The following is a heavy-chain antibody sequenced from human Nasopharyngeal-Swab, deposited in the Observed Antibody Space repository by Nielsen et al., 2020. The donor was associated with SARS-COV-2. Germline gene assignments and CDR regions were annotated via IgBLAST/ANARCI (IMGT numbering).Heavy chain of an antibody. J-gene: IGHJ4*02. CDR1: GFTFSSYA. D-gene: IGHD5-18*01. V-gene: IGHV3-23*01. CDR2: ISGSGGGT. CDR3: AKDPRNTAMVNYFDY. Sequence: GGSLRLPCAASGFTFSSYAMSWVRQAPGKGLEWVSAISGSGGGTYYADSVKGRFTISRDNSKNTLYLQMNSLRAEDTAVYYCAKDPRNTAMVNYFDYWGQGTLVTVSS.